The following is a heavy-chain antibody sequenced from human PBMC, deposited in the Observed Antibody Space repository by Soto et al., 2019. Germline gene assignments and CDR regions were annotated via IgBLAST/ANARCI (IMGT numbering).Heavy chain of an antibody. D-gene: IGHD6-13*01. CDR1: GFTFSDYY. V-gene: IGHV3-11*05. J-gene: IGHJ2*01. CDR2: INSSSSYT. Sequence: QVQLVESGGGLVKPGGSLRLSCAASGFTFSDYYMSWIRQAPGKGLEWVSYINSSSSYTNYADSVKGRFTISRDNAKNSLXXQMNSLRAEDTAVYYCARIITAAGGRRYFDLWGRGTLVTVSS. CDR3: ARIITAAGGRRYFDL.